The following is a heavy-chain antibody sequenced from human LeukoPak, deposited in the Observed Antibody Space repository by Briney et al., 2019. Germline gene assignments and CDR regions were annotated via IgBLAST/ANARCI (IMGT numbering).Heavy chain of an antibody. CDR2: IIPIFGTA. D-gene: IGHD5-12*01. J-gene: IGHJ4*02. CDR1: GGTFSSYA. V-gene: IGHV1-69*05. Sequence: SVKVSCKPSGGTFSSYAISWVRQAPGQGLEWMGRIIPIFGTANYAQKFQGRVTITTDESTSTAYMELSSLRSEDTAVYYCARTDIVATITRDFDYWGQGTLVTVSS. CDR3: ARTDIVATITRDFDY.